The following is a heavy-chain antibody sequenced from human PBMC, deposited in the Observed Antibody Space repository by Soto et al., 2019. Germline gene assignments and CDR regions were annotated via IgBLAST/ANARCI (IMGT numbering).Heavy chain of an antibody. J-gene: IGHJ3*02. CDR3: ARAHCSSTSCYGGAFDI. D-gene: IGHD2-2*01. CDR1: GFTFSSYS. CDR2: ISSSSSYI. Sequence: EVQLVESGGGLVKPGGSLRLSCAASGFTFSSYSLNWVRQAPGKGLEWVSSISSSSSYIYYADSVKGRFTISRDNAKNSLYVQMNSLRAEDTAVYYCARAHCSSTSCYGGAFDIWGQGTMVTVSS. V-gene: IGHV3-21*01.